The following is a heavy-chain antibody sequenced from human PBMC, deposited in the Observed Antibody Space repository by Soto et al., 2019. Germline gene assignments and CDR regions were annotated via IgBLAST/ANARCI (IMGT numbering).Heavy chain of an antibody. D-gene: IGHD6-13*01. CDR3: ARAPLYSSSWLLRWFDP. J-gene: IGHJ5*02. V-gene: IGHV3-30-3*01. Sequence: GGSLRLSCAASGFTFSSYAMHWVRQAPGKGLEWVAVISYDGSNKYYADSVKGRFTISRDNSKNTLYLQMNSLRAEDTAVYYCARAPLYSSSWLLRWFDPWGQGTLVTVSS. CDR2: ISYDGSNK. CDR1: GFTFSSYA.